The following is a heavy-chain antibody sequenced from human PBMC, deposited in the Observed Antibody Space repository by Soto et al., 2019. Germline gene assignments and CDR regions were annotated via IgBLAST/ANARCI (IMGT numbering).Heavy chain of an antibody. J-gene: IGHJ6*02. CDR3: ARDIVVVPPDYYYYGMDV. CDR2: MSPNSGNT. Sequence: ASVNVSCKASGYTFTSYDINWVRQATGQGLEWMGWMSPNSGNTDYAQKFQGRVTMTTDTSTSTAYMELRSLSSVTAADTAVYYCARDIVVVPPDYYYYGMDVWGQGTTVTVSS. V-gene: IGHV1-8*01. D-gene: IGHD2-2*01. CDR1: GYTFTSYD.